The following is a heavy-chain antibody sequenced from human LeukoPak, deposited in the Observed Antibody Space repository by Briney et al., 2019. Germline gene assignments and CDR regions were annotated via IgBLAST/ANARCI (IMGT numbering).Heavy chain of an antibody. V-gene: IGHV3-21*01. CDR3: ARDLSDYLVEGRSDY. D-gene: IGHD4-17*01. CDR2: ISSSSSYI. J-gene: IGHJ4*02. CDR1: GFTFSSYS. Sequence: GGSLRLSCAASGFTFSSYSMTWVRQAPGKGLEWVSSISSSSSYIYYADSVKGRFTISRDNAKNSLYLQMNSLRAEDTAVYYCARDLSDYLVEGRSDYWGQGTLVTVSS.